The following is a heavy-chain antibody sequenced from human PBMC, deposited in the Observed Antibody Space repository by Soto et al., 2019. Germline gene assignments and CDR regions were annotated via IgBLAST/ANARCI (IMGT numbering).Heavy chain of an antibody. CDR3: ARESRPAGYYYYGMDV. V-gene: IGHV3-33*01. J-gene: IGHJ6*02. Sequence: QVQLVESGGGVVQPGRSLRLSCAASGFTFSSYGMHWVRQAPGKGLEWVAVIWYDGSNKYYADSVKGRFTISRDNSKNTLYLQMNGLRAEDTAVYYCARESRPAGYYYYGMDVWGQGTTVTVSS. CDR1: GFTFSSYG. D-gene: IGHD2-2*01. CDR2: IWYDGSNK.